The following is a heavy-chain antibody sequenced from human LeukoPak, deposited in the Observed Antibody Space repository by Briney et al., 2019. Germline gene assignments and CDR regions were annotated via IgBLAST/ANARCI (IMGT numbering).Heavy chain of an antibody. CDR1: GFTFSSYA. CDR2: ISNDGSTK. J-gene: IGHJ4*02. CDR3: ARAMVRGVPFDY. D-gene: IGHD3-10*01. V-gene: IGHV3-30-3*01. Sequence: GGSLRLSCAASGFTFSSYAMHWVRQPPGRGLEWLTVISNDGSTKYYADSVRGRFTISRDNSKNTLYLQINGLRLDDTAVYYCARAMVRGVPFDYWGQGTLVTVSS.